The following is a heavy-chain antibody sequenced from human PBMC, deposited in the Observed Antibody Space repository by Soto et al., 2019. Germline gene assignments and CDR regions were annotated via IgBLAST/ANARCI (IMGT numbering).Heavy chain of an antibody. D-gene: IGHD2-8*01. CDR1: GGTSSRYA. Sequence: SVKVSCKASGGTSSRYAISWVRQAPGQGLEWMGGIIPIFGTSSYAQKFQGRVTITADESTSTAYMELSSLRSDDTAVFYCARSPNTSMQTFDYWGQGTLVTVSS. V-gene: IGHV1-69*13. J-gene: IGHJ4*02. CDR2: IIPIFGTS. CDR3: ARSPNTSMQTFDY.